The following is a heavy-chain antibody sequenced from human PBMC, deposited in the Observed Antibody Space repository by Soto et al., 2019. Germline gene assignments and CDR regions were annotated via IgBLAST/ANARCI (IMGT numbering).Heavy chain of an antibody. CDR1: GFTFNTYD. CDR3: VRSGTARLLRHSWFDT. Sequence: EVQLVESGGGLVKPGGSLRLSCAASGFTFNTYDMNWVLQAPGQGLEWVSSITTSSAYVYYADSLKGRITISRDTDTNSLLLQMHSLRAEDTSVYYCVRSGTARLLRHSWFDTWGQGTLVTVSS. J-gene: IGHJ5*02. CDR2: ITTSSAYV. D-gene: IGHD2-21*01. V-gene: IGHV3-21*01.